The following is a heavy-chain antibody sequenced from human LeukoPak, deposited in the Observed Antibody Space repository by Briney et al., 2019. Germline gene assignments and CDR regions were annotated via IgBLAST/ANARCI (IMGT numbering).Heavy chain of an antibody. D-gene: IGHD3-22*01. V-gene: IGHV3-7*03. CDR3: ARSNSSGYYPRPFDY. J-gene: IGHJ4*02. CDR2: IKQDGSEK. CDR1: GFTFTSDW. Sequence: GGSLRLSCAASGFTFTSDWMSWVRQAPGKGLEWVANIKQDGSEKYYSDSVKGRFTISRDNARNSLYLQMNSLRAEDTAVYYCARSNSSGYYPRPFDYWGQGTLVTVSS.